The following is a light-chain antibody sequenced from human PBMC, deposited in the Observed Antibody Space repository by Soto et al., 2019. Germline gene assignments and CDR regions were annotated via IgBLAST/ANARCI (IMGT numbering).Light chain of an antibody. CDR3: QQRTLWPRT. Sequence: EIVLTQCPATLSLSPGERATLSCRASQSLSGTLAWFQQKVGQPPRLLIYGASNRATGIPARFSASGSGTDFTLTISSLEPEDFAVYYCQQRTLWPRTSGQGTKVEIK. CDR2: GAS. J-gene: IGKJ1*01. V-gene: IGKV3-11*01. CDR1: QSLSGT.